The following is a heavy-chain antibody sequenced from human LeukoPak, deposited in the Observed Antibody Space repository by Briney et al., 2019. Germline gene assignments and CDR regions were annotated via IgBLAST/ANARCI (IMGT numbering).Heavy chain of an antibody. CDR3: AGYGVYYAYYFGMDV. J-gene: IGHJ6*02. CDR1: GFSHNSYA. CDR2: VSGSSCST. V-gene: IGHV3-23*01. D-gene: IGHD5/OR15-5a*01. Sequence: GVPERLFCAASGFSHNSYAMRWPRQSTEKGPEWVSAVSGSSCSTYYADSVKGRLTIPRYNSKNTLYLQMNSLRAEDTAVYYCAGYGVYYAYYFGMDVWGQGTTVTVSS.